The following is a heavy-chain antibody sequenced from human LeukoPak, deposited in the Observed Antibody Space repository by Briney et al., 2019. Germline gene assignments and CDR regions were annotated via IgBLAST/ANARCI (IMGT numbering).Heavy chain of an antibody. J-gene: IGHJ4*02. CDR1: GGSFSGYY. D-gene: IGHD5-18*01. CDR2: INHSGST. Sequence: PSETLSLTCAVYGGSFSGYYWSWIRQPPGKGLEWIGEINHSGSTNYNPSLKSRVTISVDTSKNQFSLKLSSVTAADTAVYYCARRGYTAMVLDYWGQGTLVTVSS. V-gene: IGHV4-34*01. CDR3: ARRGYTAMVLDY.